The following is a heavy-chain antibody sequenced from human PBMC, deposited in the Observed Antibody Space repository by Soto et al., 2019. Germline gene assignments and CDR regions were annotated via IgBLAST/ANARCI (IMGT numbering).Heavy chain of an antibody. CDR2: ISGSGGTT. D-gene: IGHD2-2*01. V-gene: IGHV3-23*01. CDR3: AKYCSSTSCLVVYGMDV. J-gene: IGHJ6*02. CDR1: GFTFSSYA. Sequence: EVQLLESGGGLVQPGGSLRLSCAASGFTFSSYAMSWVRQAPGKGLEWVSAISGSGGTTYYTDSVKGRFTISRDNSKNTLDLQMNSLRVEDTAVYYCAKYCSSTSCLVVYGMDVWGQGTTVTVSS.